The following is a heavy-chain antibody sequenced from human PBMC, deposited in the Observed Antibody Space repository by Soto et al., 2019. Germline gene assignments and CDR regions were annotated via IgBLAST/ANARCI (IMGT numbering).Heavy chain of an antibody. CDR1: GGTFSSYT. Sequence: QVQLVQSGAEVKKPGSSVKVSCKASGGTFSSYTISWVRQAPGQGLEWMGRIIPILGIANYAQKFQGRVTITSHKSTSTAYMELSSRRSEDTAVYYCARSTVPAASFYYYYGMDGWGQGTTVTVSS. V-gene: IGHV1-69*02. CDR2: IIPILGIA. CDR3: ARSTVPAASFYYYYGMDG. D-gene: IGHD2-2*01. J-gene: IGHJ6*02.